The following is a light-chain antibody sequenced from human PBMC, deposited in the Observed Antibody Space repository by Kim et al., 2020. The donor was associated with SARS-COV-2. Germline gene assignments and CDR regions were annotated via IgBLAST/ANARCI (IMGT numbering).Light chain of an antibody. V-gene: IGKV3-15*01. Sequence: EIVMTQSPAPLSVSPGERATLSCRASQSISNNLAWYQQKPGQAPRLLIYGASTRATGIPARFSGSGSGTEFTLTISSLQSEDFAVYYCQQYNNWLSWTFGQGTKVDIK. CDR2: GAS. CDR3: QQYNNWLSWT. CDR1: QSISNN. J-gene: IGKJ1*01.